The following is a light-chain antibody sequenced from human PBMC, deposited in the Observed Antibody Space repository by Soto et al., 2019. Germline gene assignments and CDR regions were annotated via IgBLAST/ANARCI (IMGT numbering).Light chain of an antibody. CDR2: SNN. Sequence: QSVLTQPLSASGTPGQRVTISCSGSSSNIGSNTVNWYQQLPGTAPKLLIYSNNQRPSGVPDRFSGSKSGTSASLAISGLQSEDEAEYYCAAWDDSLNGYAIFGGGTKLTVL. CDR1: SSNIGSNT. J-gene: IGLJ2*01. V-gene: IGLV1-44*01. CDR3: AAWDDSLNGYAI.